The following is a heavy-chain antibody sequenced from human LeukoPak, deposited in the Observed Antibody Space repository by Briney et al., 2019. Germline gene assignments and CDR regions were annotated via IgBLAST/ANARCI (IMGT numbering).Heavy chain of an antibody. D-gene: IGHD6-13*01. V-gene: IGHV4-59*08. Sequence: PSETLSLTCLASSGSVSSYYWTWIRQPPGKGLEWIGYIYHTGSNNYSPSLKSRVTMYVDTSKNQLSLKLSSVTAADTAMYYCARARYTNSWYAVDLWGQGTMVTVSS. CDR3: ARARYTNSWYAVDL. CDR2: IYHTGSN. J-gene: IGHJ3*01. CDR1: SGSVSSYY.